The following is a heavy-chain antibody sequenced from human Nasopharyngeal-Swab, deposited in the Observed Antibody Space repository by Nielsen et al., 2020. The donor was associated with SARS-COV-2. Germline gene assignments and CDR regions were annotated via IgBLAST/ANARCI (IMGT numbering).Heavy chain of an antibody. Sequence: RQALGKALEWLALVHWDDEKRYSPSLKSRLTITKDTSKNQVVLTMTNVDPVDTATYYCARGYQLIRGFDYWGQGTLVTVSS. J-gene: IGHJ4*02. CDR2: VHWDDEK. CDR3: ARGYQLIRGFDY. D-gene: IGHD2-2*01. V-gene: IGHV2-5*02.